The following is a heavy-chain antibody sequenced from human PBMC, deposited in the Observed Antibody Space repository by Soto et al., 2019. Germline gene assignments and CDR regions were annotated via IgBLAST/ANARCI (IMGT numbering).Heavy chain of an antibody. V-gene: IGHV4-59*08. D-gene: IGHD6-19*01. J-gene: IGHJ6*02. Sequence: SETLSLTCIVSGGSISPSYWSWIRQPPGEGLEWIGYIYYTGPTKYNPSLKSRVTILVDRSKNQFSLEVSSVTAADTAVYYCAREQWLVPDYYYYYGMDVWGQGTTVTVSS. CDR1: GGSISPSY. CDR2: IYYTGPT. CDR3: AREQWLVPDYYYYYGMDV.